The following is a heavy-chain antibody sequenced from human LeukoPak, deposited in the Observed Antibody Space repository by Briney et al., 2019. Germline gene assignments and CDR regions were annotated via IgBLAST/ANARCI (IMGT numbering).Heavy chain of an antibody. CDR3: ARDKDNGYFDC. J-gene: IGHJ4*02. V-gene: IGHV4-59*01. CDR2: IYYSGST. CDR1: GGSISSYY. Sequence: SETLSLTCTVSGGSISSYYWSWIRQPPGKGLEWIGYIYYSGSTNYNPSLKSRVTISVDTSKNQFSLKLSSVTAADTAVYYCARDKDNGYFDCWGQGTLVTVSS. D-gene: IGHD1-1*01.